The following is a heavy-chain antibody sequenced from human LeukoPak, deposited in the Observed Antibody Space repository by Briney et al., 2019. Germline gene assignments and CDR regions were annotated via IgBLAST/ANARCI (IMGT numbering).Heavy chain of an antibody. Sequence: GGSLRLSCAASGFTFSRCTMHWVRQAPGKGLEWVALISKDRSTLNYAASVKGRFTISRGNSNNMVYLQMNSLRTEDTAVYYCSSATFEVGGAVDYWGQGTLVTVSS. CDR1: GFTFSRCT. CDR2: ISKDRSTL. J-gene: IGHJ4*02. V-gene: IGHV3-30-3*01. CDR3: SSATFEVGGAVDY. D-gene: IGHD3-3*01.